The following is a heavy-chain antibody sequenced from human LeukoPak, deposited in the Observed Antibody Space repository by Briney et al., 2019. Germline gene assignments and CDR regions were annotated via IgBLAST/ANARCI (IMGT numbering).Heavy chain of an antibody. D-gene: IGHD2-2*01. CDR3: ARLGHMVVVPAAMSWFDP. CDR2: IYYSGST. CDR1: GGSISSSSYY. J-gene: IGHJ5*02. V-gene: IGHV4-39*01. Sequence: PSETLSLTCTVSGGSISSSSYYWGWIRQPQGKGLEWIGSIYYSGSTYYNPSLKSRVTISVDTSKNQFSLKLSSVTAADTAVYYCARLGHMVVVPAAMSWFDPWGQGTLVTVSS.